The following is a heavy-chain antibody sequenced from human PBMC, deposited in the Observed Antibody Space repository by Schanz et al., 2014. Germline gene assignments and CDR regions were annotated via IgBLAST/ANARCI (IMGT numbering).Heavy chain of an antibody. J-gene: IGHJ5*01. V-gene: IGHV3-23*04. CDR1: GFTFSGYA. Sequence: EVQLVESGGDLVQPGGSLRLSCIGSGFTFSGYAMSWVRQAPGKGLEWVSGMSGSGSTADYADSVKGRFTISRDNSRKTLYLQMNSLRADDTAVYYCAKDLYNYGIFDSWGQGTLVTVSS. CDR2: MSGSGSTA. CDR3: AKDLYNYGIFDS. D-gene: IGHD3-16*01.